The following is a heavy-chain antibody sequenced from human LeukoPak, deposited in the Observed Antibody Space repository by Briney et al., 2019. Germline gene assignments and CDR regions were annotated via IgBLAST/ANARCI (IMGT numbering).Heavy chain of an antibody. D-gene: IGHD2-15*01. V-gene: IGHV3-48*04. Sequence: GGSLRLSCAASGFTFSSYSLNWVRQARGKGLEWVSFISSSSITIYYADSVKGRFTISRDNAEKSLYLQMNSLRAEDTAVYYCARDRCGSYSAIDYWGQGTLVTVSS. CDR3: ARDRCGSYSAIDY. CDR1: GFTFSSYS. CDR2: ISSSSITI. J-gene: IGHJ4*02.